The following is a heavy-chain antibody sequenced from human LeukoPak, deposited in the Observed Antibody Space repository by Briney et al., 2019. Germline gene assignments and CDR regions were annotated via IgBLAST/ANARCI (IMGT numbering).Heavy chain of an antibody. J-gene: IGHJ4*02. Sequence: SETLSLTCAVYGGSFSGYYWSWIRQPPGKGLEWIGEINHSGSTNYNPSLKSRVTISVDTSKNQFSLKLSSVTAADTAVYYCARGVAIPILRYFDWLLYPSFDYWGQGTLVTVSS. D-gene: IGHD3-9*01. V-gene: IGHV4-34*01. CDR3: ARGVAIPILRYFDWLLYPSFDY. CDR2: INHSGST. CDR1: GGSFSGYY.